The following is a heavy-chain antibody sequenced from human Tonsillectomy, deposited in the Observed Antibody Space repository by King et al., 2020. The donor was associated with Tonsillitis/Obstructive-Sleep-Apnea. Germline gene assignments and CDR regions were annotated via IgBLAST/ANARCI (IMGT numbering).Heavy chain of an antibody. J-gene: IGHJ4*02. CDR2: IYPGDSDT. CDR3: ARGDVVAGRLLLFDY. V-gene: IGHV5-51*03. CDR1: GYSFTNYW. Sequence: VQLVESGAEVKKPGESLKISCKGSGYSFTNYWIGWVRQMPGKGLEWMGIIYPGDSDTRYSPSFQGQVTISANKSISTAYLQWSSLKASDTAMYYCARGDVVAGRLLLFDYWGQGTLVTVST. D-gene: IGHD6-19*01.